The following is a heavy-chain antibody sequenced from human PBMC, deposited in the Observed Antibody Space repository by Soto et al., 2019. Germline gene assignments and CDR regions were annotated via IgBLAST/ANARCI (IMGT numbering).Heavy chain of an antibody. CDR3: VRERTIFGVAPGGGVDV. Sequence: SETLSLTCAVSGGSISTSDDSWSWIRQPPGRGLEWLGSIYHTGTTHYIPSLKNRLTMSLDKSKNQFSLDLTSVTAADTALYYCVRERTIFGVAPGGGVDVWGQGTTVTV. CDR2: IYHTGTT. J-gene: IGHJ6*02. D-gene: IGHD3-3*01. CDR1: GGSISTSDDS. V-gene: IGHV4-30-2*01.